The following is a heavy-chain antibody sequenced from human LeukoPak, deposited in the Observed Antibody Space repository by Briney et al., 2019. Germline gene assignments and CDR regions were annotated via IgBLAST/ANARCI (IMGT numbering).Heavy chain of an antibody. D-gene: IGHD3-9*01. V-gene: IGHV2-5*02. CDR3: AHRQVDILTGSPNWFDP. Sequence: SGPTLVNPTQTLTLTCTFSGFSLSTSGVGVGWIRQPPGKAPEWLALIYWDDDKRYSPSLKSRLTITKDTSKNQVVLTMTNMDPVDTATYYCAHRQVDILTGSPNWFDPWGQGTLVTVSS. CDR1: GFSLSTSGVG. J-gene: IGHJ5*02. CDR2: IYWDDDK.